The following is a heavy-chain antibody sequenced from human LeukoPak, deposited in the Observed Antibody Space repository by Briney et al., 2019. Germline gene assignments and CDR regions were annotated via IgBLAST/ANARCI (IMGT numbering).Heavy chain of an antibody. CDR1: GFTFSDYY. J-gene: IGHJ6*03. CDR2: ISSSGSTI. Sequence: GGSLRLSCAASGFTFSDYYMSWIRQAPGKGLEWVSYISSSGSTIYHADSVKGRSTISRDNAKNSMYLQMNSLRDEDTAVYYCAREGGGSYHKGYYYYHMDVWGKGTTVTISS. CDR3: AREGGGSYHKGYYYYHMDV. D-gene: IGHD3-16*02. V-gene: IGHV3-11*01.